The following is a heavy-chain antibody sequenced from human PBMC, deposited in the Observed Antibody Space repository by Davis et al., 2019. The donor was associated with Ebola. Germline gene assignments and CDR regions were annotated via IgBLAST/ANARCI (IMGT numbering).Heavy chain of an antibody. J-gene: IGHJ4*02. CDR2: INAGNGHT. CDR1: GYTFTRFA. D-gene: IGHD2-15*01. CDR3: AHLGPQRYCSGGGCHGYLDY. V-gene: IGHV1-3*01. Sequence: AASVKVSCKASGYTFTRFAIHWVRQAPGQGLEWMGWINAGNGHTKYSQKFQGRVTITWDTSASTAHMELSSLRSEDTAVYYCAHLGPQRYCSGGGCHGYLDYWGQGTLVTVSS.